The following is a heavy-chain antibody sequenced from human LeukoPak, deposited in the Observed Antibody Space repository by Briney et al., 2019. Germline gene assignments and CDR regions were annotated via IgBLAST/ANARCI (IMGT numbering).Heavy chain of an antibody. CDR2: IYPGDSDT. CDR3: ARIKDIVVVPAAGGDASDI. V-gene: IGHV5-51*01. Sequence: GESLKISCKGSAYSFTSYWSGWVRQMPGKGLEWMGIIYPGDSDTRYSPSFQSQVTISADKSISTAYLQWSSLKASDTAMYYCARIKDIVVVPAAGGDASDIWGQGTMVTVSS. J-gene: IGHJ3*02. CDR1: AYSFTSYW. D-gene: IGHD2-2*01.